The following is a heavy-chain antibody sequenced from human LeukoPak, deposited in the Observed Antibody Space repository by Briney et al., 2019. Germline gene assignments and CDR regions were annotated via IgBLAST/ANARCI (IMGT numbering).Heavy chain of an antibody. CDR2: ISYDGSNK. J-gene: IGHJ4*02. V-gene: IGHV3-30*18. D-gene: IGHD3-10*01. CDR1: GFTFSSYG. CDR3: AKEPEYYGSGSYEY. Sequence: GGSLRLSCAASGFTFSSYGMHWVRQAPGKGLEWVAVISYDGSNKYYADSVKGRFTISRDNSKNTLYLQMNSLRAEDTAVYYCAKEPEYYGSGSYEYWGQGTLVTVSS.